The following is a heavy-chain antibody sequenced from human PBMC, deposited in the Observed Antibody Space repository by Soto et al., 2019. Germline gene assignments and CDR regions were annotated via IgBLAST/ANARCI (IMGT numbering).Heavy chain of an antibody. CDR2: IYAAGNT. CDR3: ARLSRSGGGY. Sequence: EVQLVQTGGGLIQPGGSLRLSCAASGFSVSSNYMTWVRQAPGKGLEWVSVIYAAGNTYYADSVKGRFTISRDNSKDMLYLQMNSLGAEDTAMYHCARLSRSGGGYWGQGTLVTVSS. J-gene: IGHJ4*02. D-gene: IGHD3-10*01. V-gene: IGHV3-53*02. CDR1: GFSVSSNY.